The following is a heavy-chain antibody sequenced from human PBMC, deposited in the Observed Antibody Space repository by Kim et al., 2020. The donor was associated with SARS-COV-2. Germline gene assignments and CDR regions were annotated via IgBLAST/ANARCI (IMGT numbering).Heavy chain of an antibody. CDR2: YT. J-gene: IGHJ3*02. CDR3: ARRVVADAFDI. D-gene: IGHD3-22*01. Sequence: YTNYDDAGKGRFTISRDNAETSMYLQMSSLRVDDTAIYYCARRVVADAFDIWGQGTLVTVSS. V-gene: IGHV3-11*03.